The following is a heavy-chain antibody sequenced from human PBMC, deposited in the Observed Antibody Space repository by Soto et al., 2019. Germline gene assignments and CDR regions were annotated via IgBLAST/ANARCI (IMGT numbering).Heavy chain of an antibody. CDR2: INPNSGGT. V-gene: IGHV1-2*04. CDR1: GYTFTGYY. D-gene: IGHD6-13*01. Sequence: ASVKVSCKASGYTFTGYYMHWVRQAPGQGLEWKGWINPNSGGTNYAQKFQGWVTMTRDTSISTAYMELSRLRSDDTAVYYCAREMAAGTVLPFDYWGQGTLVTVSS. J-gene: IGHJ4*02. CDR3: AREMAAGTVLPFDY.